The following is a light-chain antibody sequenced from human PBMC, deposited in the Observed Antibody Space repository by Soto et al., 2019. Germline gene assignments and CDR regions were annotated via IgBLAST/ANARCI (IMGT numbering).Light chain of an antibody. CDR1: HSVSSY. J-gene: IGKJ4*01. CDR2: DAS. CDR3: QQRSDSAIT. Sequence: EFVLTQSPATLSLSPGERATLSCRASHSVSSYLAWYQKKPGQAPRLLIYDASNRATGIPARFSGGGSGTDFTITISSMQPEDSAVYYGQQRSDSAITFGGGTKVEIK. V-gene: IGKV3-11*01.